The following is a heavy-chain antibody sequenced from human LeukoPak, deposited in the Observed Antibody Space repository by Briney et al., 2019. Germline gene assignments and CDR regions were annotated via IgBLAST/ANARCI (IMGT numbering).Heavy chain of an antibody. V-gene: IGHV3-23*01. D-gene: IGHD3-22*01. Sequence: GGSLRLSCAASGFTFSTFDMSWVRQAPGKGLQWVSTISGAGGTTLFADSVKGRFSISRDNSNNKVFLQMNSLRVEDTAVYYCAKASDFDSSVFPIDVFYFWGPGALVSVAS. J-gene: IGHJ4*02. CDR1: GFTFSTFD. CDR2: ISGAGGTT. CDR3: AKASDFDSSVFPIDVFYF.